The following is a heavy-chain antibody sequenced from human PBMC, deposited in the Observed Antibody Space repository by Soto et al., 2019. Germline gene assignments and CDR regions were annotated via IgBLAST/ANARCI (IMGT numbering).Heavy chain of an antibody. J-gene: IGHJ5*02. D-gene: IGHD3-3*01. CDR1: GYTFASHY. CDR2: INPIGGST. Sequence: ASVKVSCKDSGYTFASHYRHWVRQAPGQGLEWMGIINPIGGSTNYAQKFQGRVTMTRDTSTSTVYMELSSLRSEDTAVYYCARGFYDFGVPWGQGTLVTVSS. CDR3: ARGFYDFGVP. V-gene: IGHV1-46*01.